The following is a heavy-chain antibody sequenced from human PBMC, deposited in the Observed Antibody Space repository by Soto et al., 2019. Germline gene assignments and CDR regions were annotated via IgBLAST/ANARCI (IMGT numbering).Heavy chain of an antibody. CDR1: GGSISSGGYS. V-gene: IGHV4-30-2*01. D-gene: IGHD3-22*01. CDR2: IYHSGST. CDR3: ARGANYYDSSGYHNWFDP. J-gene: IGHJ5*02. Sequence: QLQLQESGSGLVKPSQTLSLTCAVSGGSISSGGYSWSWIRQPPGKGLEWIGYIYHSGSTYYNPSLKSRVTISVDRSKNQFSLKLSSVTAADTAMYYCARGANYYDSSGYHNWFDPWGQGTLVTVSS.